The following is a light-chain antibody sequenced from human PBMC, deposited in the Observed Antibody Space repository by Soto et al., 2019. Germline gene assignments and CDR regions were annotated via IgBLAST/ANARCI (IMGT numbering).Light chain of an antibody. Sequence: EIVLTQSPGTLSLSPGERAILSCRASQSVSSSYLAWYQQKPGQAPRLLIYGASSRATGIPDRFSGSGSGTDFTLTINRLEPEDFAVYYCQQYGVSPPYTFGQGTKLEIK. CDR1: QSVSSSY. J-gene: IGKJ2*01. V-gene: IGKV3-20*01. CDR3: QQYGVSPPYT. CDR2: GAS.